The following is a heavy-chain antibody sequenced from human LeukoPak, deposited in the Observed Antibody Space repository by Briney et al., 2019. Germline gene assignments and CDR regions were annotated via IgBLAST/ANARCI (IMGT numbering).Heavy chain of an antibody. CDR1: GLTFHSYG. CDR3: ARESDPRPPDSWSGYDPFDN. V-gene: IGHV3-48*01. D-gene: IGHD3-3*01. CDR2: ISSTSSIR. Sequence: PGGSLRLSCAASGLTFHSYGMNWVRQAPGKGLEWISYISSTSSIRYYADSVKGRFTISRDNANNSLFLQMNSLRVDDTAVYYCARESDPRPPDSWSGYDPFDNWGQGTLVSVSS. J-gene: IGHJ4*02.